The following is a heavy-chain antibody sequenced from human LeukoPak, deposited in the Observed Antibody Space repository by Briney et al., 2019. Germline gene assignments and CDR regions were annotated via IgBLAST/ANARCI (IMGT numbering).Heavy chain of an antibody. CDR1: GGTFSSYA. J-gene: IGHJ5*02. CDR3: ARGESGYSSGWGHQILYNWFDP. Sequence: SVKVSCKASGGTFSSYAISWVRQAPGQGLERMGRIIPILGIANYAQKFQGRVTITADKSTSTAYMELSSLRSEDTAVYYCARGESGYSSGWGHQILYNWFDPWGQGTLVTVSS. V-gene: IGHV1-69*04. CDR2: IIPILGIA. D-gene: IGHD6-19*01.